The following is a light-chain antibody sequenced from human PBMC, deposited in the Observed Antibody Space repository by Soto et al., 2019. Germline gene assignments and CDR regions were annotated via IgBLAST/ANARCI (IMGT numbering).Light chain of an antibody. Sequence: SALTQPASLSGSPGQSIALSCTRNSSDVGGYDYVSWYQQLPGKAPKLMIYDVNNRPSGVSNRFSGSKSGNTASLTISGLQAEDEADYYCSSYTSSSTHVFGTGTKVTVL. CDR1: SSDVGGYDY. CDR3: SSYTSSSTHV. V-gene: IGLV2-14*03. J-gene: IGLJ1*01. CDR2: DVN.